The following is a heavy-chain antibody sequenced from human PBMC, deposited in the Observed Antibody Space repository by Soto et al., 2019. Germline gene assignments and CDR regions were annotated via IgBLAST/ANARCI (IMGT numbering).Heavy chain of an antibody. CDR3: ARVVILVPTASTHYYYHMDV. V-gene: IGHV1-69*01. CDR2: IIPIVGTG. D-gene: IGHD2-2*01. CDR1: GGTFSNYA. J-gene: IGHJ6*02. Sequence: QVQLVQSGAEVRKPGSSVTVSCKASGGTFSNYAISWVRQAPGQGLEWMGGIIPIVGTGSYAQKFQGRVTITADEPTTTAYIELSSLRCEDTAVYYCARVVILVPTASTHYYYHMDVWGPGTTVTVSS.